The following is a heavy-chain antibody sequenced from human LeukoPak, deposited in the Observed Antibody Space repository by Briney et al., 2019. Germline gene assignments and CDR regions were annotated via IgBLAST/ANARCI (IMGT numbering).Heavy chain of an antibody. CDR3: AKDGTIAYSGYEWMAAAGHFDY. V-gene: IGHV3-30*18. Sequence: SGGSLRLSCAASGFTFSSYGMHWVRQAPGKGLEWVAVISYDGSNKYYADSVKGRFTISRDNSKNTLYPQMNSLRAEDTAVYYCAKDGTIAYSGYEWMAAAGHFDYWGQGTLVTVSS. CDR2: ISYDGSNK. D-gene: IGHD5-12*01. CDR1: GFTFSSYG. J-gene: IGHJ4*02.